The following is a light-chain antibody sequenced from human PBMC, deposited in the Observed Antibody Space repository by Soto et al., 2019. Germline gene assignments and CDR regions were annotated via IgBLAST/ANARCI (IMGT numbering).Light chain of an antibody. CDR1: SXDVGGYDF. CDR2: DVS. Sequence: QSALTQPPSASGSPGRSVTISCTGTSXDVGGYDFVAWHQQHPGKAPRLMIYDVSKRPSGVPDRFSGSKSGYTASLTVSGLQAEDEADYYCSSFVGGNIYVFGTGTKVTVL. V-gene: IGLV2-8*01. CDR3: SSFVGGNIYV. J-gene: IGLJ1*01.